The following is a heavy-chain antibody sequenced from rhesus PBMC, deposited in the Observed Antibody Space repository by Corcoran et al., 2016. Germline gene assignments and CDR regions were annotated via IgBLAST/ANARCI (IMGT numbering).Heavy chain of an antibody. J-gene: IGHJ4*01. V-gene: IGHV4S7*01. Sequence: QVQLQESGPGVVKPSETLSLNCAVSGGSISGYYLWSWLRQPPGKGLECIGYIYGGSGSTSYNPSLKSRFIISIDTSKNQFSLKLSSVTAADTAVYYCARETYSGRAFDYWGQGVLVTVSS. D-gene: IGHD6-25*01. CDR1: GGSISGYYL. CDR2: IYGGSGST. CDR3: ARETYSGRAFDY.